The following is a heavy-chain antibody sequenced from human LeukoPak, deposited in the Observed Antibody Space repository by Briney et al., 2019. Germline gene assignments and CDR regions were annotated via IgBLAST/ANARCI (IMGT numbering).Heavy chain of an antibody. J-gene: IGHJ4*02. CDR2: IKQDGSEK. CDR1: GGSISSYY. D-gene: IGHD6-6*01. V-gene: IGHV3-7*01. CDR3: ARDKGIAALGPYFDY. Sequence: PSETLSLTCTVSGGSISSYYWSWIRQPPGKGLEWVANIKQDGSEKYYVDSVKGRFTISRDNAKNSLYLQMNSLRAEDTAVYYCARDKGIAALGPYFDYWGQGTLVTVPS.